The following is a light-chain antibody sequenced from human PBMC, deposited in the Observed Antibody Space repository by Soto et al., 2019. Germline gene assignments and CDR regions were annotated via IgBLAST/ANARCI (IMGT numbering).Light chain of an antibody. CDR2: DNN. CDR3: GTWDSSLSAGV. V-gene: IGLV1-51*01. J-gene: IGLJ2*01. Sequence: QSVLTQPPSVSAAPGQKVTISCSGSSSNIGNNYVSWYQHLPGTTPKLLIYDNNKRPSGIPDRCSGSKSGTSATLGITGLQTGDEADYYCGTWDSSLSAGVFGGGTKLTVL. CDR1: SSNIGNNY.